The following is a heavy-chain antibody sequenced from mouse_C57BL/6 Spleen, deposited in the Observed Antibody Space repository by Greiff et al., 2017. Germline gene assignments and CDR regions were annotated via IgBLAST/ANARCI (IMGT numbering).Heavy chain of an antibody. CDR3: AREGGSSPYYAMDY. V-gene: IGHV3-6*01. J-gene: IGHJ4*01. D-gene: IGHD1-1*01. CDR2: ISYDGSN. CDR1: GYSITSGYY. Sequence: EVQLQQSGPGLVKPSQSLSLTCSVTGYSITSGYYWNWIRQFPGNKLEWMGYISYDGSNNYNPSLKNRISITRDTSKNQFFLKLNSGTTEDTATYYCAREGGSSPYYAMDYWGQGTSVTVSS.